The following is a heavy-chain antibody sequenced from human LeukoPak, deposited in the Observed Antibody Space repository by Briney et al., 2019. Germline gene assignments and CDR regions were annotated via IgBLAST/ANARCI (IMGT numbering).Heavy chain of an antibody. CDR1: GGSISSGSYY. V-gene: IGHV4-61*02. CDR3: ARGNPPYEWFDP. Sequence: SETLSLTCTVSGGSISSGSYYWSWIRQPAGKGLEWIGRIYTSGSTNYNPSLKSRVTISVDTSKNQFSLKLSSVTAADTAVYYCARGNPPYEWFDPWGQGTLVTVSS. J-gene: IGHJ5*02. D-gene: IGHD3-16*01. CDR2: IYTSGST.